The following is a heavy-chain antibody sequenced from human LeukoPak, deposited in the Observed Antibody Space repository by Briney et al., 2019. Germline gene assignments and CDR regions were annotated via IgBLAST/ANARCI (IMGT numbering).Heavy chain of an antibody. D-gene: IGHD4-17*01. CDR2: ISWNSGSI. CDR1: GFTFDDYA. CDR3: ARDSGDYVYDY. V-gene: IGHV3-9*01. Sequence: PGRSLRLSCAASGFTFDDYAMHWVRQAPGKGLEWVSGISWNSGSIGYADSVKGRFTISRDSSKNTLYLQMNSLRAEDTAVYYCARDSGDYVYDYWGQGTLVTVSS. J-gene: IGHJ4*02.